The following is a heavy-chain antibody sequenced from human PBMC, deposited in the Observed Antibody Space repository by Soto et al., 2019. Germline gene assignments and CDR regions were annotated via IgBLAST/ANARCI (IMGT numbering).Heavy chain of an antibody. J-gene: IGHJ3*02. Sequence: GGSLRLSCAASGFTFSSYGMHWVRQAPGKGLEWVAVISYDGSNKYYADSVKGRFTISRDNSKNTLYLQMNSLRAEDTAVYYFAKACGQWMVREVFDTWGQGTMVTVS. CDR1: GFTFSSYG. CDR2: ISYDGSNK. D-gene: IGHD6-19*01. V-gene: IGHV3-30*18. CDR3: AKACGQWMVREVFDT.